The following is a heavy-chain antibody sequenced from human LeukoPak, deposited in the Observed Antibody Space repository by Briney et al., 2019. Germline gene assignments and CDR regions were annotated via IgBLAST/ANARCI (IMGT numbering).Heavy chain of an antibody. CDR1: GFNFNSHW. V-gene: IGHV3-7*01. Sequence: GGSLRLSCEGSGFNFNSHWMSWVRQAPGKGPEWVTNINQDGNEKYYAGSVKGRFTVSRDNVKKSVYLQMDNVRADDTGVYYCARDANLRGYNSWFDPWDQGTLVTVSS. J-gene: IGHJ5*02. CDR3: ARDANLRGYNSWFDP. CDR2: INQDGNEK. D-gene: IGHD2/OR15-2a*01.